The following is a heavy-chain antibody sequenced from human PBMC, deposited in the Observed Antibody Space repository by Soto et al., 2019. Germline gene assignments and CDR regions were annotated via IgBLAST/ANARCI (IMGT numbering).Heavy chain of an antibody. J-gene: IGHJ4*02. CDR2: IIPMFGTA. CDR1: GGTFSTYA. D-gene: IGHD5-12*01. Sequence: QVQLVQYGAEVKKPESSVKVSCKAPGGTFSTYAISWVRQAPGEGLEWMGGIIPMFGTANYAQRNQDRVTITADESTNTAYMELSSLRSEDTAVYFCASGIQLWLRRINNGYSGWGQGNLVTVSS. V-gene: IGHV1-69*12. CDR3: ASGIQLWLRRINNGYSG.